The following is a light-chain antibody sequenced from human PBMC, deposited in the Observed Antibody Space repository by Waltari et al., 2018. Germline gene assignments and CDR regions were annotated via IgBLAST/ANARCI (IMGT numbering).Light chain of an antibody. Sequence: IQLTQSPSSLSASVGDRVTITCRASRNIAIWLAWYQQKPGKAPKLLISTASSLQSGGPLRFSGSGSGTDFTLTISNLQPEDFATYYCQHSDGFPWAFGQGTRVELK. CDR3: QHSDGFPWA. J-gene: IGKJ1*01. CDR2: TAS. V-gene: IGKV1-12*01. CDR1: RNIAIW.